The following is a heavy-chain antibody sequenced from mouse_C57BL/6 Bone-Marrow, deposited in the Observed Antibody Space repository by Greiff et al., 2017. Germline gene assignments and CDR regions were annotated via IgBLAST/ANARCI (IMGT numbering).Heavy chain of an antibody. CDR2: IDPSDSYT. D-gene: IGHD1-1*01. Sequence: VQLQQPGAELVKPGASVKLSCKASGYTFTSYWMQWVKQRPGQGLEWIGEIDPSDSYTNYNQKFKGKATLTVDTSSSTAYMQLSSLTSEDSAVYYCARSPDYGSFYAKDYWGQGTSVTVSS. V-gene: IGHV1-50*01. CDR3: ARSPDYGSFYAKDY. CDR1: GYTFTSYW. J-gene: IGHJ4*01.